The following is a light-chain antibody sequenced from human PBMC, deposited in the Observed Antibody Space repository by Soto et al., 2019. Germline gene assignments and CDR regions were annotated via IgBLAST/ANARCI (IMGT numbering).Light chain of an antibody. J-gene: IGKJ3*01. V-gene: IGKV1-27*01. CDR3: QNYSSVPV. CDR2: AAS. CDR1: QDIRNV. Sequence: DIQMTQSPTSLSASVGDIVTITCRASQDIRNVVAWYQQKPGKAPKLLIYAASTLQSGVPSRFSGSGSGTDFTLTINSLQPEDVATYYCQNYSSVPVFGPGTKVEIK.